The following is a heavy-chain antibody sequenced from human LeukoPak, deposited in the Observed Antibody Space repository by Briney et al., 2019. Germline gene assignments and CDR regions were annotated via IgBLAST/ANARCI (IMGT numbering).Heavy chain of an antibody. CDR2: IYTSGST. J-gene: IGHJ4*02. V-gene: IGHV4-59*10. CDR1: GGSFSGYY. D-gene: IGHD5-18*01. CDR3: ARAGVDTAMVTVFYFDY. Sequence: SSETLSLTCAVYGGSFSGYYWSWIRQPAGKGLEWIGRIYTSGSTNYNPSLKSRVTMSVDTSKNQFSPKLSSVTAADTAVYYCARAGVDTAMVTVFYFDYWGQGTLVTVSS.